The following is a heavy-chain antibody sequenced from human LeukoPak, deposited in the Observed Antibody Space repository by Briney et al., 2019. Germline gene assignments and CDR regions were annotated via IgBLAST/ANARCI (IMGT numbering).Heavy chain of an antibody. D-gene: IGHD5-18*01. CDR1: GFTYDDYA. V-gene: IGHV3-9*01. CDR2: ISWNSGSI. CDR3: AKGLRGYSYAFDY. J-gene: IGHJ4*02. Sequence: GGSLRLSCAASGFTYDDYAMHWVRQAPAKGLAWVSSISWNSGSIDYAVSVKGRFTNSRDNAKNSLYLQMNSLRAEDTALYYCAKGLRGYSYAFDYWGQGTLVTVSS.